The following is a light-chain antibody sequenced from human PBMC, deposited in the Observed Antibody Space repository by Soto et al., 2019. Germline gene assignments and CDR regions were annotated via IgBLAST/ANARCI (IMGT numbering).Light chain of an antibody. Sequence: QSVLTQPASVSASPGQSITISCTGTSSDVGGYNYVSWYQQHPGKAPKLMIYEVSNRPSGVSNRFSGSKSGNTASLTISGLQAEDEADYYCSSFTSSSTLVFGTGTKVT. V-gene: IGLV2-14*01. CDR2: EVS. CDR1: SSDVGGYNY. CDR3: SSFTSSSTLV. J-gene: IGLJ1*01.